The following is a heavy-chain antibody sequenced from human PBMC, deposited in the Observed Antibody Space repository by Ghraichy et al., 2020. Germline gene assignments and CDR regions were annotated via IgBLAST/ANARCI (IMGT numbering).Heavy chain of an antibody. CDR1: GFSFSTYW. CDR3: TTFLVDDD. J-gene: IGHJ4*02. D-gene: IGHD3-3*01. Sequence: GESLNISCAASGFSFSTYWMHWVRQPPGEGLVWVSHINSDGSSTSYADSVKGRFTISRDNAKNTMYLQMNSLRAEDTAVYYCTTFLVDDDWGQGTLVTVSS. CDR2: INSDGSST. V-gene: IGHV3-74*01.